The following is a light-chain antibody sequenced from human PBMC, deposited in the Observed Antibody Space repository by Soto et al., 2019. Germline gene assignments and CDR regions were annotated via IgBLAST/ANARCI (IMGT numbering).Light chain of an antibody. Sequence: EIVLTQSPGALSLSPGERAALSCRASQSVSNNNIAWYQQKPGQAPRPLFYGASTRATGIPDRFSGSGSGTDFTLTIIRLEPEDFAVYFCQQYGASPSTFGQGTRLEIK. J-gene: IGKJ5*01. CDR3: QQYGASPST. V-gene: IGKV3-20*01. CDR2: GAS. CDR1: QSVSNNN.